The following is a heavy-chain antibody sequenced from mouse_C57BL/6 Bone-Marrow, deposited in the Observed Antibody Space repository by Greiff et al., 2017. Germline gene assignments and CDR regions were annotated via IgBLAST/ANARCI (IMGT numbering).Heavy chain of an antibody. D-gene: IGHD3-3*01. Sequence: DVMLVESGGDLVKPGGSLKLSCAASGFTFSSYGMSWVRQTPDKRLEWVATISSGGSYTYYPASVKGRFTISRDNAKNTLYLQMSSLKSEDTAMYCCARPGWAWFAYWGQGTLVTVSA. V-gene: IGHV5-6*02. CDR2: ISSGGSYT. CDR3: ARPGWAWFAY. CDR1: GFTFSSYG. J-gene: IGHJ3*01.